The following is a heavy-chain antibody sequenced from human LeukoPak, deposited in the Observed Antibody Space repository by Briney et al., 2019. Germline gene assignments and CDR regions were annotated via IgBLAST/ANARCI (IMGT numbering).Heavy chain of an antibody. CDR3: ARGSSSSFSYYYYGMDV. D-gene: IGHD6-13*01. CDR1: GYTFTSYG. V-gene: IGHV1-18*01. CDR2: ISAYNGNT. Sequence: GASVKVSCKASGYTFTSYGISWVRQAPGQGLEWMGWISAYNGNTNYAQKLQGRVTMTTDTSTSTAYMELRSLRSDDTAVYYCARGSSSSFSYYYYGMDVWAKGPRSPSP. J-gene: IGHJ6*02.